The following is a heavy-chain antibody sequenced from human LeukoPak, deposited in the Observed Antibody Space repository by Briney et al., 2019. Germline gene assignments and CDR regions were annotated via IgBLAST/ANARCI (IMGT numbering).Heavy chain of an antibody. V-gene: IGHV3-7*01. Sequence: PGGSLRLSCAASGFNFSGYWMTWVRQAPGKGLEWVANIKEDGSEKHYVDSVKGRFTISRDNAKNSLYLQMNTLRVEDTAVYYCAVTIAVGYWGQGTLVTVPS. CDR3: AVTIAVGY. D-gene: IGHD6-19*01. CDR1: GFNFSGYW. CDR2: IKEDGSEK. J-gene: IGHJ4*02.